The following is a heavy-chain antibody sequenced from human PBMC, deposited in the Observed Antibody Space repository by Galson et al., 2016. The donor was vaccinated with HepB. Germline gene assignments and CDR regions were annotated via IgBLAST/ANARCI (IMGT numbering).Heavy chain of an antibody. Sequence: SVKVSCKASGYRFTSFVIHWMRQAPGQSLEWMGWINPGNGQTKYSQKFQDGVTITRDTSASTAFMVMSSLRSEDTAVYSCARVHYYGSGSPYYFDFWGQGTLVTVSS. J-gene: IGHJ4*02. D-gene: IGHD3-10*01. CDR1: GYRFTSFV. CDR3: ARVHYYGSGSPYYFDF. V-gene: IGHV1-3*01. CDR2: INPGNGQT.